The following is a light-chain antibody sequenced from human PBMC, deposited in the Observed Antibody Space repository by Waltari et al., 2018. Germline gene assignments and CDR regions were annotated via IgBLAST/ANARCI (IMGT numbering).Light chain of an antibody. CDR2: NNY. V-gene: IGLV1-44*01. CDR1: SSDIGSNT. CDR3: ATWDDSLKGFV. Sequence: QSVLTQPPSASGTPGQRVTISCSGRSSDIGSNTVNWYQHLPGTAPRLLIYNNYYLPSGVPDRVSGSKAGTSASLAISGLQSEDEAVFYCATWDDSLKGFVFGSGTKVTVL. J-gene: IGLJ1*01.